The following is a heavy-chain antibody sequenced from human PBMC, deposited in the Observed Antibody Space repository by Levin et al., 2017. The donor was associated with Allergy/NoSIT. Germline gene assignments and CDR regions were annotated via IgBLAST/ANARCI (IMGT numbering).Heavy chain of an antibody. CDR1: GGSLSGFY. Sequence: SQTLSLTCAVYGGSLSGFYWSWIRQTPGKGLEWIGEVNHSGSANYNPSLKSRVTISVDTSKNQFSLKLSSVTAADTAVYYCARRRFYYGPGPPPGVWGKGTTVIVSS. J-gene: IGHJ6*04. CDR3: ARRRFYYGPGPPPGV. V-gene: IGHV4-34*01. CDR2: VNHSGSA. D-gene: IGHD3-10*01.